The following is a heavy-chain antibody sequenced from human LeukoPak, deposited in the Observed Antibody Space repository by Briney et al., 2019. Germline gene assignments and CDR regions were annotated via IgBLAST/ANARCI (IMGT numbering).Heavy chain of an antibody. CDR1: DGSISGYY. CDR3: ASSGFSYGHYLDY. CDR2: IYYSGST. J-gene: IGHJ4*02. D-gene: IGHD5-18*01. Sequence: SETLSLTCSVSDGSISGYYWCWIRQPPGKGLEWIGYIYYSGSTSYNPSLKSRVTISVDTSKDQFSLKLNSVTAADTAVYYCASSGFSYGHYLDYWGQGALVSVSS. V-gene: IGHV4-59*08.